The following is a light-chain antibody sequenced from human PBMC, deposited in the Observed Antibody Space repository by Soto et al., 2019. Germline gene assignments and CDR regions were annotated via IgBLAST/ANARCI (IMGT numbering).Light chain of an antibody. CDR3: QHYGTWPLT. CDR1: QGIGDT. J-gene: IGKJ4*01. Sequence: EIVMTQSPATLSGSPGEGATLSCRASQGIGDTLAWYHQKPGQTPRLLIYHTSIRSTGVPARFSGSRAGAEFPLTISSLQSEDFAGYYCQHYGTWPLTFGGGTKVES. CDR2: HTS. V-gene: IGKV3-15*01.